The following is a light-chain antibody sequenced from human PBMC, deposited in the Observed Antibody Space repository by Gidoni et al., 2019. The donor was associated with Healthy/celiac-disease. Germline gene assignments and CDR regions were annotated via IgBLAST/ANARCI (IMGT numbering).Light chain of an antibody. V-gene: IGKV3-11*01. Sequence: TLLIYDASNKATGIPASFIGSGSGTDFTLPISSLEHEDFAVYYCKQRSNWPPLFTFGPGTKVDIK. CDR2: DAS. CDR3: KQRSNWPPLFT. J-gene: IGKJ3*01.